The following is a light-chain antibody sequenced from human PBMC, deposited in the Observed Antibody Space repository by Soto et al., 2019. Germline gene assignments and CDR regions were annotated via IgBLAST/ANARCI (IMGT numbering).Light chain of an antibody. J-gene: IGKJ4*01. CDR1: QSITNF. V-gene: IGKV1-39*01. CDR2: AAS. CDR3: QQSYTTTRLS. Sequence: DIPMTQSPSSLSASVGDKLTITCRANQSITNFLNWYQKKPGEVPKLLIYAASRLESGVPSRFSGSGSGTDFALPINSLQPEDFETYYCQQSYTTTRLSFGGGTRVEFK.